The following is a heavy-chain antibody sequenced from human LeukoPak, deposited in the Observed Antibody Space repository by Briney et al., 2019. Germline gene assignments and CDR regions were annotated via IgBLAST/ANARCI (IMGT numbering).Heavy chain of an antibody. Sequence: ASVKVSCKASGYTFTGCYMHWVRQAPGQGLEWMGWINPNSGGTNYAQKFQGRVTMTRDTSISTAYMELSRLRSDDTAVYYCARSLYDFGAKYYFDYWGQGTLVTVSS. CDR1: GYTFTGCY. CDR2: INPNSGGT. D-gene: IGHD5/OR15-5a*01. J-gene: IGHJ4*02. V-gene: IGHV1-2*02. CDR3: ARSLYDFGAKYYFDY.